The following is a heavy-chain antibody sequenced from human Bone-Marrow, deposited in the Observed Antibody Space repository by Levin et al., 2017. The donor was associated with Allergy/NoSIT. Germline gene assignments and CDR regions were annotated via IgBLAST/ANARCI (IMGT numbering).Heavy chain of an antibody. Sequence: GGSLRLSCAASGFTFSSYGMHWVRQAPGKGLEWVAVISYDGSNKYYADSVKGRFTISRDNSKNTLYLQMNSLRAEDTAVYYCAKGDYSSSSFDYFDYWGQGTLVTVSS. CDR2: ISYDGSNK. CDR3: AKGDYSSSSFDYFDY. D-gene: IGHD6-6*01. J-gene: IGHJ4*02. CDR1: GFTFSSYG. V-gene: IGHV3-30*18.